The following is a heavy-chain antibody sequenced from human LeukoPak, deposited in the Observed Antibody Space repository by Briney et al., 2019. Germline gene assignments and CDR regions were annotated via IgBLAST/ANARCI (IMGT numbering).Heavy chain of an antibody. J-gene: IGHJ3*02. Sequence: GGSLRLSCAASGFTFSSYAMHWVRQAPGKGLEWVAVISYDGSNKYYADSVKGRFTISRDNSKNTLYLQMNSLRAEDTAVYYCAKVRGVDSSGYLDLDAFDIWGQGTMVTVSS. CDR3: AKVRGVDSSGYLDLDAFDI. D-gene: IGHD3-22*01. CDR2: ISYDGSNK. V-gene: IGHV3-30*04. CDR1: GFTFSSYA.